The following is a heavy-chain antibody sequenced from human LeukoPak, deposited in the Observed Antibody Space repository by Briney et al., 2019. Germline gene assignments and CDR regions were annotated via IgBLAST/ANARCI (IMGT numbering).Heavy chain of an antibody. CDR2: ISSSSSYI. D-gene: IGHD3-22*01. Sequence: GGSLRLSCAASGFTFSSYSMNWVRQAPGKGLEWVSSISSSSSYIYYADSVKGRFTISRDNAKNSPYLQMNSLRAEDTAVYYCARDPRGPTGYDSSARDTFECWGQGTLVTVSS. J-gene: IGHJ4*02. CDR3: ARDPRGPTGYDSSARDTFEC. CDR1: GFTFSSYS. V-gene: IGHV3-21*01.